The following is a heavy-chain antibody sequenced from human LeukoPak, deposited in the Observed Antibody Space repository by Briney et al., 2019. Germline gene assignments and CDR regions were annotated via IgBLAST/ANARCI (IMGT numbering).Heavy chain of an antibody. V-gene: IGHV4-38-2*01. CDR1: GYPINNAYY. CDR2: LYHPDST. J-gene: IGHJ6*03. CDR3: ARQYDSYFYYYLDV. Sequence: SETLSLTCAVSGYPINNAYYWVWIRQPPGKGPEWIGSLYHPDSTYYNPSLKSRVTMSVDTSRNQFSLKMSFVTAADTAVYYCARQYDSYFYYYLDVWGTGTTVTVSS. D-gene: IGHD3-3*01.